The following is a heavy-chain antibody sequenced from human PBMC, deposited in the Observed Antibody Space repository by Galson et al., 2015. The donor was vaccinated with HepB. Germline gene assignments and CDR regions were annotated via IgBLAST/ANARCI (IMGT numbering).Heavy chain of an antibody. D-gene: IGHD6-6*01. Sequence: LRLSCAASGIILSSFSMNWVRQAPGKGLEWVSSISSSSTYIYYADSVEGRFTVSRDNAKNSLYLQMNSLRVEDTAVYYCARDLAARLHHFDLWGQGTLVTVST. CDR2: ISSSSTYI. J-gene: IGHJ5*02. V-gene: IGHV3-21*01. CDR1: GIILSSFS. CDR3: ARDLAARLHHFDL.